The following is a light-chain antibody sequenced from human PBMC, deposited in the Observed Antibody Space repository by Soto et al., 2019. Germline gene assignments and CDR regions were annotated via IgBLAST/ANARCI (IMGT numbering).Light chain of an antibody. CDR3: QQYGSSPRT. Sequence: EIVLTQSPGTLSLSKGESATLSCTVSQTVSSSSLAWYQQKPGQAPRLLIFGASTRAAGFPDRFSGSGSGTDFTLTISRLEPEDFAVYYCQQYGSSPRTFGQGTKADIK. V-gene: IGKV3-20*01. CDR2: GAS. CDR1: QTVSSSS. J-gene: IGKJ1*01.